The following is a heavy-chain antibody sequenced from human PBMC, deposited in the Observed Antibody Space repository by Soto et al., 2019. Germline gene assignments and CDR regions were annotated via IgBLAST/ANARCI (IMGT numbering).Heavy chain of an antibody. CDR1: GFTFSDSW. CDR3: VRGGSNYAS. J-gene: IGHJ5*02. Sequence: EVQLVESGGVLVQPGGSLRLSCTASGFTFSDSWMTWVRQAPGKGLEWVARIKPDESEKKYADSVKGRFSISRDNAKMSMYLQMDSLRGEDTAVYYCVRGGSNYASWGQGTLVTVSS. V-gene: IGHV3-7*01. D-gene: IGHD4-4*01. CDR2: IKPDESEK.